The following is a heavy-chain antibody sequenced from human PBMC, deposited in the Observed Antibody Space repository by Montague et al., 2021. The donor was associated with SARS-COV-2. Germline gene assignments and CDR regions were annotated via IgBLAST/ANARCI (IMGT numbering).Heavy chain of an antibody. J-gene: IGHJ6*02. CDR1: GFSLSTSGMC. CDR3: ARIPTGGSYYDYYYYSMDV. CDR2: IDWDDDK. D-gene: IGHD1-26*01. V-gene: IGHV2-70*01. Sequence: PALVKPTQTLTLTCTFSGFSLSTSGMCVSWIRQPPGKALEWLALIDWDDDKYYSTSLRTRLTISKDTSKNQVVLTMTNMDPVDTATYYCARIPTGGSYYDYYYYSMDVWGQGTTVTVSS.